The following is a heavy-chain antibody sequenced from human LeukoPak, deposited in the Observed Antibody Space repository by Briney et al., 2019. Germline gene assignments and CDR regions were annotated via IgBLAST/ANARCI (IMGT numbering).Heavy chain of an antibody. CDR3: ANHPGGSFDY. V-gene: IGHV3-23*01. CDR1: GFTFSSST. J-gene: IGHJ4*02. Sequence: GGSLRLSCGASGFTFSSSTMSWVRQAPGKGLEWVSGISGTDDNTYNADSVKGRFTIFRDNSKDILCLYMSSLRAEDTAMYYCANHPGGSFDYWGQGTLVAVSS. CDR2: ISGTDDNT. D-gene: IGHD3-16*01.